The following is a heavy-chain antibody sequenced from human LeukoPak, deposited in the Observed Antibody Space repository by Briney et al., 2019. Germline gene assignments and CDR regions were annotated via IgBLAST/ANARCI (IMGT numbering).Heavy chain of an antibody. D-gene: IGHD3-22*01. CDR2: INHSGST. CDR3: ARVDYDSSGLDYYYFYGMDV. Sequence: SETLSLTCAVYGGSFSGYYWSWIRQPPGKGLEWIGEINHSGSTNYNPTLKSRVSMSVDTSKNQFSLRLTSVTAADTAVYYCARVDYDSSGLDYYYFYGMDVWGQGTTVTVSS. J-gene: IGHJ6*02. CDR1: GGSFSGYY. V-gene: IGHV4-34*01.